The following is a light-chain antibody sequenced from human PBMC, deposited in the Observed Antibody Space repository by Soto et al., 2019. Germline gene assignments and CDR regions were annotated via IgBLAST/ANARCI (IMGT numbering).Light chain of an antibody. CDR1: SSNIGAGFN. Sequence: QSVLTQPPSVSGATGQRVTIFCTGSSSNIGAGFNVHWYQQVPGTAPKLLIYGDSNRPSGVPDRFSGSKSGTSASLAITGLQAEDKADYYCQSYDSSLRGWLFGGGTKLTVL. CDR3: QSYDSSLRGWL. V-gene: IGLV1-40*01. CDR2: GDS. J-gene: IGLJ3*02.